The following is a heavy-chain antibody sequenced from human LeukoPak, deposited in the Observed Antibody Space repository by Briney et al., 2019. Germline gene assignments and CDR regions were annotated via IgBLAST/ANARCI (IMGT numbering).Heavy chain of an antibody. J-gene: IGHJ5*02. V-gene: IGHV4-59*01. CDR3: ARTTEDCSSTSCYQYWFDP. Sequence: SETLSLTCTVSGVSISNYYWSWIRQPPGKGLEWIWYIYYSGSTNYNPSLKSRVTISVDTSKNQFSLKLNSVTAADTAEYYCARTTEDCSSTSCYQYWFDPWGQGTLVTVSS. CDR1: GVSISNYY. D-gene: IGHD2-2*01. CDR2: IYYSGST.